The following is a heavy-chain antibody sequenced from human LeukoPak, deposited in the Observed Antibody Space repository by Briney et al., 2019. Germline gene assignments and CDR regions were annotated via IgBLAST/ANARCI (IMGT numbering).Heavy chain of an antibody. V-gene: IGHV3-23*01. Sequence: GGSLRLSCAASGFTFSSYGMSWVRQPPGKGLEWVSAIGGSGDTTYYADSVKGRFTISRDNSKNTLYLQMISLRAEDTAVYYCAKRSPYGDYAAAYLDYWGQGTLVTVSS. J-gene: IGHJ4*02. CDR1: GFTFSSYG. D-gene: IGHD4-17*01. CDR2: IGGSGDTT. CDR3: AKRSPYGDYAAAYLDY.